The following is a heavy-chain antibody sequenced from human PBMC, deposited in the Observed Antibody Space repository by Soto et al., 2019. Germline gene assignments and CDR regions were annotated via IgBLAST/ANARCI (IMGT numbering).Heavy chain of an antibody. Sequence: EVQLVESGGGLVKPGGSLRLSCAASGFTFNTYNMNWVRQAPGKGLEWLSSISSSSAYIFYADSVKGRFTISRDNAKNSLYLQMNRLRAEDTAVYYCAKDPGEGGNGYRYYYYGMDVWGQGTPVTVSS. J-gene: IGHJ6*02. V-gene: IGHV3-21*01. CDR3: AKDPGEGGNGYRYYYYGMDV. CDR2: ISSSSAYI. D-gene: IGHD5-12*01. CDR1: GFTFNTYN.